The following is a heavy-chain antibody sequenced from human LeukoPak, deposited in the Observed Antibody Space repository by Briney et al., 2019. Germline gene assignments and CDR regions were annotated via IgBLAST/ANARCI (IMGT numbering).Heavy chain of an antibody. CDR1: GFAFSNYA. J-gene: IGHJ4*02. CDR3: AKGGRGFSYGSLDY. D-gene: IGHD5-18*01. CDR2: ISDSGAST. V-gene: IGHV3-23*01. Sequence: GGSLRLSCAASGFAFSNYAMSWIRQAPGKGLEWVSPISDSGASTYYADSVKGRFTISRDNSKNTLYLQMNSLRVEDSAVYYCAKGGRGFSYGSLDYWGQGTLVTVSS.